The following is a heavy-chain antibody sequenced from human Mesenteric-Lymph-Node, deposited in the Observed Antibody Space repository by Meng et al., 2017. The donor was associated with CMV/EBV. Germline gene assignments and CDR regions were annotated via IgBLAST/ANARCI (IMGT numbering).Heavy chain of an antibody. Sequence: YAMHGVRQATGKGLEWVAVISYDGSNKYYADSVKGRFTISRDNSKNTLYLQMNSLRAEDTAVYYCARDLEWELGPKRNPGYWYFDLWGRGTLVTVSS. CDR2: ISYDGSNK. D-gene: IGHD1-26*01. V-gene: IGHV3-30*04. J-gene: IGHJ2*01. CDR1: YA. CDR3: ARDLEWELGPKRNPGYWYFDL.